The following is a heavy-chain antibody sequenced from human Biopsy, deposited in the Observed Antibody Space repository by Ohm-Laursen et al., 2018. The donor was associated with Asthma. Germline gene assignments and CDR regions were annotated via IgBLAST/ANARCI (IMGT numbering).Heavy chain of an antibody. CDR3: ASDFPKDYVRYNFQF. D-gene: IGHD4-17*01. J-gene: IGHJ4*02. CDR1: GYSLTDLS. CDR2: HDHEEGGT. V-gene: IGHV1-24*01. Sequence: ASVKVSCKISGYSLTDLSMHWVRQAPGQGPEWMGGHDHEEGGTVNARRFQGRVTMTEDTSTDTAYMELSSLSSNDTAVYYCASDFPKDYVRYNFQFWGQGTLVTVSS.